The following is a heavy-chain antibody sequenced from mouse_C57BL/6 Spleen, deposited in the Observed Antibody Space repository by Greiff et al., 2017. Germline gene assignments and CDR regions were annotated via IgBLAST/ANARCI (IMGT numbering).Heavy chain of an antibody. D-gene: IGHD2-1*01. J-gene: IGHJ4*01. CDR2: INPNNGGT. CDR3: ARRGNYDQAMDY. Sequence: EVQGVESGPELVKPGASVKIPCKASGYTFTDYNMDWVKQSHGKSLEWIGDINPNNGGTIYNQKFKGKATLTVDKSSSTAYMELRSLTSEDTAVYYCARRGNYDQAMDYWGQGTSVTVSS. CDR1: GYTFTDYN. V-gene: IGHV1-18*01.